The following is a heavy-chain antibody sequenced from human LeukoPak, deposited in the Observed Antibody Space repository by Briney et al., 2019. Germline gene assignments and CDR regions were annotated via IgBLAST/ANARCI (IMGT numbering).Heavy chain of an antibody. CDR1: GFTFSSYE. CDR2: ISSNGGTI. J-gene: IGHJ5*02. D-gene: IGHD6-6*01. CDR3: ARDLVTEYSSSS. Sequence: GGSLRLSCAASGFTFSSYEMNWVRQAPGKGLEWVSYISSNGGTIYYADSVKGRFTISRDNAKNSLYLQMNSLRAEDTAVYHCARDLVTEYSSSSWGQGTLVTVSS. V-gene: IGHV3-48*03.